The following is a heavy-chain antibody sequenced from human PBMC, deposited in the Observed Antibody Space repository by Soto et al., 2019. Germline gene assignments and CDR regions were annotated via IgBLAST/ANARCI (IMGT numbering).Heavy chain of an antibody. V-gene: IGHV3-74*01. CDR2: INPDGIDT. CDR1: GFTFDDYS. J-gene: IGHJ4*02. CDR3: ARDLDGPDY. Sequence: GGSLRLSCAAPGFTFDDYSMHWVRQVPGKGLVWVSRINPDGIDTSYADSVKGRFTISRDNAKNTLYLQMNSLRAEDTAVYYCARDLDGPDYWGQGTLVTVSS.